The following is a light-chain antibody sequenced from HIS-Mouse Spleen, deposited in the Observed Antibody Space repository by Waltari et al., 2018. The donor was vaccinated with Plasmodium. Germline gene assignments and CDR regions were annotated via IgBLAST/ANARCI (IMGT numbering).Light chain of an antibody. CDR1: QDISNY. CDR2: DAS. CDR3: HQYDNLPYT. Sequence: DIQMTQSPYSLSASVGDRVTITCQASQDISNYLNWYQQKPGKAPKLLIYDASNLETGVPSRFSGSGSGTDFTFTISSLQPEDIATYYCHQYDNLPYTFGQGTKLEIK. J-gene: IGKJ2*01. V-gene: IGKV1-33*01.